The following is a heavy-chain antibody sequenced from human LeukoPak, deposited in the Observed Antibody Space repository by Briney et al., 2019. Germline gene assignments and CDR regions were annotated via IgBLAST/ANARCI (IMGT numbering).Heavy chain of an antibody. J-gene: IGHJ4*02. CDR1: GYTLTELS. V-gene: IGHV1-24*01. CDR2: FGPEGGET. CDR3: ARSPSIAARPDY. D-gene: IGHD6-6*01. Sequence: ASVKVSCKVSGYTLTELSMHWVRQAPGKGLEWMGGFGPEGGETIYAQKFQGRVTMTRDTSTSTVYMELSSLRSEDTAVYYCARSPSIAARPDYWGQGTLVTVSS.